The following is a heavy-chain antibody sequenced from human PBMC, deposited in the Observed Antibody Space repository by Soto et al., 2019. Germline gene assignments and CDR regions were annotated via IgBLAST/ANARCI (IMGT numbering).Heavy chain of an antibody. V-gene: IGHV3-48*02. CDR2: ISSGSSSI. CDR3: AGDPYYGSGAPGGFDP. Sequence: EVQLVESGGGLVQPGGSLRLSCAASGFTFSSHSMNWVRQAPGKGLEWVSYISSGSSSIYYADSVKGRFTISRDNAKNSLFLQMNSLRDDDADVYSWAGDPYYGSGAPGGFDPWGQGSLVTVSS. CDR1: GFTFSSHS. J-gene: IGHJ5*02. D-gene: IGHD3-10*01.